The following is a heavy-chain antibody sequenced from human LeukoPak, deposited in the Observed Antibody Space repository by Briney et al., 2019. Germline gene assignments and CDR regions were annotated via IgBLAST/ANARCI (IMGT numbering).Heavy chain of an antibody. Sequence: PAETLCLTCTVSGGSVSTYYWSWIRQPPGKGLEWIGYIYYSGSTSYNPSLKSRVTISVDTSKNQFSLKLSSVTAADTAVYYCASGITMVRGVIANFDYWGQGTLVTVCS. J-gene: IGHJ4*02. D-gene: IGHD3-10*01. CDR3: ASGITMVRGVIANFDY. CDR2: IYYSGST. CDR1: GGSVSTYY. V-gene: IGHV4-59*02.